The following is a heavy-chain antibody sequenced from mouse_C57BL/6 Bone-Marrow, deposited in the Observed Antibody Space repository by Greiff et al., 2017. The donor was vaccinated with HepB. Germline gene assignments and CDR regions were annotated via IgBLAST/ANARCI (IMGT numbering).Heavy chain of an antibody. CDR2: ISNGGGST. D-gene: IGHD1-1*01. Sequence: EVQLVESGGGLVQPGGSLKLSCAASGFTFSDYYMYWVRQTPEKRLEWVAYISNGGGSTYYPDTVKGRFTISRDNAKNTLYLQMSRLKSEDTAMYYCARQRGYYGSSFYWYFDGWGTGTTVTVSS. J-gene: IGHJ1*03. CDR1: GFTFSDYY. V-gene: IGHV5-12*01. CDR3: ARQRGYYGSSFYWYFDG.